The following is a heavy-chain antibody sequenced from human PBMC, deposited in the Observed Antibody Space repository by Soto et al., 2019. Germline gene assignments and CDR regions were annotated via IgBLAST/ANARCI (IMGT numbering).Heavy chain of an antibody. V-gene: IGHV3-74*03. D-gene: IGHD2-21*01. J-gene: IGHJ4*02. CDR3: VRDMKLWRLDS. Sequence: EVQLVESGGGLVQPGESLRLSCAASGLTFRSYWMHWVRQAPGKGLVWVSRINTDGSVAMYVDSVKGRFTISRDNAKNTLYLHMNSLRAEGTAVFYCVRDMKLWRLDSWGQRTLVTVSS. CDR1: GLTFRSYW. CDR2: INTDGSVA.